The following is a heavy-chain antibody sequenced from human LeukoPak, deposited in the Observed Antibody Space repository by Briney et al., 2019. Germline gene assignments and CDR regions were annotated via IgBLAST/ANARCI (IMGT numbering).Heavy chain of an antibody. Sequence: SETLSLTCTVSGGSISSSTWWSWIRQPPGKGLEWIGSIYSTGSTYKNPSLKSRVTISIDTSKNQFSLKLNSVTAADTAVFYCAREPITSGGNDAFDIWGQGTMVTVSS. D-gene: IGHD3-16*01. CDR2: IYSTGST. CDR3: AREPITSGGNDAFDI. J-gene: IGHJ3*02. V-gene: IGHV4-39*02. CDR1: GGSISSSTW.